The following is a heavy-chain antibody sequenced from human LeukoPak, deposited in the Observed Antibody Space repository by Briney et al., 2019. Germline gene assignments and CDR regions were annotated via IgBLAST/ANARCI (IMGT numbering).Heavy chain of an antibody. CDR1: GYSFTSNY. D-gene: IGHD3-22*01. CDR3: ARGPPRYYYDSSGPRGWFDP. CDR2: IYPSDGST. J-gene: IGHJ5*02. V-gene: IGHV1-46*01. Sequence: ASVKVSCKASGYSFTSNYIHWVRQAPGQGLEWMGLIYPSDGSTSYAQKFQGRATVTRDTSTSTVHMELSGLRSEDTAVYYCARGPPRYYYDSSGPRGWFDPWGQGTLVTVSS.